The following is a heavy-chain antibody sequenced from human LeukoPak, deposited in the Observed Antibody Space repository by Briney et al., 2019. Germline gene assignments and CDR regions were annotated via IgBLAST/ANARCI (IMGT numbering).Heavy chain of an antibody. V-gene: IGHV3-66*02. Sequence: GGSLRLSCVASAFTVSSNYMSWVRQAPGKGLEWISIIYSGGSTYYADSVKGRFTISRDNSKNTLYLQMRSLRPEDTAVYYCVRGSVFDHGGQGPRV. J-gene: IGHJ4*02. CDR1: AFTVSSNY. CDR3: VRGSVFDH. D-gene: IGHD3-10*01. CDR2: IYSGGST.